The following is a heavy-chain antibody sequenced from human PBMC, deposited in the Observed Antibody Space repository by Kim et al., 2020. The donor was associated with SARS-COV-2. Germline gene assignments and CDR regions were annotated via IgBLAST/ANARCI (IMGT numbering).Heavy chain of an antibody. Sequence: SVKVSCKASGGTFSSYAISWVRQAPGQGLEWMGGIIPIFGTANYAQKFQGRVTITADESTSTAYMELSSLRSEDTAVYYCASDPAHCSGGSCYSGRNWFDPWGQGTLVTVSS. J-gene: IGHJ5*02. CDR1: GGTFSSYA. CDR2: IIPIFGTA. V-gene: IGHV1-69*13. CDR3: ASDPAHCSGGSCYSGRNWFDP. D-gene: IGHD2-15*01.